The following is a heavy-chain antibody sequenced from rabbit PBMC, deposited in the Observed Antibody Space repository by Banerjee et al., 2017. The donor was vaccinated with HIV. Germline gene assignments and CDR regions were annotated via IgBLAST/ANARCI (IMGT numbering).Heavy chain of an antibody. Sequence: QEQLEESGGDLVKPEGSLTLTCTASGFSFSGTYYMCWVRQAPGKGLEWIACIYAGTGISTYYASWVNGRFTISKTSSTTVTLQMTSLTAADTATYFCARDAISDYYFNLWGPGHPRHRL. D-gene: IGHD2-1*01. CDR2: IYAGTGIST. CDR1: GFSFSGTYY. CDR3: ARDAISDYYFNL. J-gene: IGHJ4*01. V-gene: IGHV1S45*01.